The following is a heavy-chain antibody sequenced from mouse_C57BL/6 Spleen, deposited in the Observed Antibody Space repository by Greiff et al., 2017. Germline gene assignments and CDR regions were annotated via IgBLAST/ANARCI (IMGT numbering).Heavy chain of an antibody. Sequence: QVQLQQPGAELVKPGASVKLSCKASGYTFTSYWMHWVKQRPGQGLEWIGMIHPNSGSTNYNEKFKSKATLTVDQSSSTAYMQLSSLTSEDSAVYYCASGGFYDVYGGFAYWGQGTLVTVSA. CDR1: GYTFTSYW. J-gene: IGHJ3*01. V-gene: IGHV1-64*01. CDR2: IHPNSGST. CDR3: ASGGFYDVYGGFAY. D-gene: IGHD2-2*01.